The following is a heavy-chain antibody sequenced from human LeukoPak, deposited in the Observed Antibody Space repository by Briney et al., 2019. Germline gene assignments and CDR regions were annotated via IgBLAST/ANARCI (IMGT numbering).Heavy chain of an antibody. CDR1: GFTFSSYA. J-gene: IGHJ4*02. CDR2: ISGGGGST. Sequence: GGSLRLSCAASGFTFSSYAMSWVRQAPGKGLEWVSAISGGGGSTYYADSVKGRFTISRDNSKNTLYLQMNSLRAEDTAVYYCAKGGVGYSYGFFDYWGQGTLVAVSS. CDR3: AKGGVGYSYGFFDY. V-gene: IGHV3-23*01. D-gene: IGHD5-18*01.